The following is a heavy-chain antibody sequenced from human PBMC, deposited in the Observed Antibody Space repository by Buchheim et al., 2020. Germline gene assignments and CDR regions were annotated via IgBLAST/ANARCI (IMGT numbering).Heavy chain of an antibody. D-gene: IGHD6-19*01. CDR2: LYYTGST. J-gene: IGHJ4*02. V-gene: IGHV4-39*01. CDR3: ARQGLTPKDFDY. CDR1: GGSITSTSHY. Sequence: QLQLQESGPGLVKPSETLSLTCTVSGGSITSTSHYWGWIRQPPGKGLEWIGSLYYTGSTYYSPSLKSRVTVSVDTSKNQFSLKLSSVTAADTAVYYCARQGLTPKDFDYWGQGTL.